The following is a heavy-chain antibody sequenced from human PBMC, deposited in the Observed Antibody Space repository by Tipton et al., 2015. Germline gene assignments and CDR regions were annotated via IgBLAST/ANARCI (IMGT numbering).Heavy chain of an antibody. CDR2: ISYDGSNK. CDR3: AKVLKDPASRLVTKISAAFDI. Sequence: SLRLSCAASGFTFSTYGMHWVRQAPGKGLEWVAVISYDGSNKHYVDSVKGRFTISRDNSKNTLYLQMNSLRVDDTAVYYCAKVLKDPASRLVTKISAAFDIWGQGTMVTVSS. CDR1: GFTFSTYG. J-gene: IGHJ3*02. V-gene: IGHV3-30*18. D-gene: IGHD4-23*01.